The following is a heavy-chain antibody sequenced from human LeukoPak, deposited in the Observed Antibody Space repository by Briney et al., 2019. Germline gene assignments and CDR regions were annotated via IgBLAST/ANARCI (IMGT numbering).Heavy chain of an antibody. D-gene: IGHD3-10*01. Sequence: ASVKVSCKASGYTFTSYDINWVRQAPGQGLEWMGWISANSGYTNYAQNLQGRLTMTTDTSTSTAYMELRSLRADDAAMYYCTRDPAHEEVRGIFIPYFDCWGQGTLVTVSS. CDR1: GYTFTSYD. CDR2: ISANSGYT. V-gene: IGHV1-18*01. J-gene: IGHJ4*02. CDR3: TRDPAHEEVRGIFIPYFDC.